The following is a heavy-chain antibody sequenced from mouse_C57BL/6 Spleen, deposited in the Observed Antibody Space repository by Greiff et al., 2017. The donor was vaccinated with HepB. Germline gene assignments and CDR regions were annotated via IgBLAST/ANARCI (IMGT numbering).Heavy chain of an antibody. CDR3: ARRGRDWYFDV. V-gene: IGHV5-15*04. CDR2: ISNLAYSI. J-gene: IGHJ1*03. CDR1: GFTFSDYG. Sequence: EVKVEESGGGLVQPGGSLKLSCAASGFTFSDYGMAWVRQAPRKGPEWVAFISNLAYSIYYADTVTGRFTISRENAKNTLYLEMSSLRSEDTAMYYCARRGRDWYFDVWGTGTTVTVSS.